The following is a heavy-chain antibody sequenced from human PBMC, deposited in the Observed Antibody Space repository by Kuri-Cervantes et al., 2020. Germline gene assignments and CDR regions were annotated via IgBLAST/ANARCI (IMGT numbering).Heavy chain of an antibody. CDR1: GFTVSSNY. V-gene: IGHV3-53*01. Sequence: GESLKISCAAAGFTVSSNYIRWVRQAPGKGLEWVSSIYSGGRTYYAGSVKGRFTISRHNSKNTLYFHMNSLRAEDTAVYYCARDRLRLVSDDAFDIWGQGTMVTVSS. CDR3: ARDRLRLVSDDAFDI. J-gene: IGHJ3*02. CDR2: IYSGGRT. D-gene: IGHD6-19*01.